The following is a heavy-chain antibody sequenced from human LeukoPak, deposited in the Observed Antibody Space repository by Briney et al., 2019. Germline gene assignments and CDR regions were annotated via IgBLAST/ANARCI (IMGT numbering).Heavy chain of an antibody. Sequence: GGSLRLSCAASGFTFDDYTMHWVRHAPGKGLEWVSLISWDGGSTYYADSVKGRFTISRDNSKNSLYLQMNSLRTEDTALYYCAKDVTPGSYYGSEYFQHWGQGTLVTVSS. D-gene: IGHD1-26*01. J-gene: IGHJ1*01. CDR3: AKDVTPGSYYGSEYFQH. CDR2: ISWDGGST. V-gene: IGHV3-43*01. CDR1: GFTFDDYT.